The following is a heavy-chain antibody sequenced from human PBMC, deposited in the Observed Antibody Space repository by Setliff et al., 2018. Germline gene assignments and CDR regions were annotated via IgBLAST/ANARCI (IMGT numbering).Heavy chain of an antibody. V-gene: IGHV5-51*01. CDR3: ARRGYGGYIYGSFDS. CDR1: GYRFTRQW. D-gene: IGHD5-18*01. CDR2: IYPADSDT. J-gene: IGHJ5*01. Sequence: GESLKISCKASGYRFTRQWIAWVRQTPGRGLEWMGIIYPADSDTTYSPSFQGQVTISVDKSLSTAFLQWSSLKASDSGNYYCARRGYGGYIYGSFDSWGQGTLVTVSS.